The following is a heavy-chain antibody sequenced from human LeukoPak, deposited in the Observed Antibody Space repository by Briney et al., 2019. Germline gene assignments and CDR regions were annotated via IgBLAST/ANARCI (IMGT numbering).Heavy chain of an antibody. V-gene: IGHV4-59*01. CDR1: GASISDYY. Sequence: PSETLSLTCTVSGASISDYYWSWIRQPPGKGLEWIACMYYSGSTNYNPSLQSRVIMSRDTSKNRFSLRLSSVTAADTAVYYCATGYCSSTSCYAGFDYWGQGTLVTVSS. CDR2: MYYSGST. CDR3: ATGYCSSTSCYAGFDY. J-gene: IGHJ4*02. D-gene: IGHD2-2*01.